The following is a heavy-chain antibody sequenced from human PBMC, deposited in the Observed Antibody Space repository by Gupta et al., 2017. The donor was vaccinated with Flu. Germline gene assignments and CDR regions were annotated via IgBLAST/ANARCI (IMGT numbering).Heavy chain of an antibody. Sequence: FIFSNYYMDWVRQAPGKGLVWVSRKPPNGGTPTYADFGQGRFSISRDDAKNTLYLQMYSLRAEDAAVYYCARSNDCLNGYSYYLDNWGQGSLVTVSS. CDR1: FIFSNYY. V-gene: IGHV3-74*03. CDR2: KPPNGGTP. CDR3: ARSNDCLNGYSYYLDN. J-gene: IGHJ4*02. D-gene: IGHD3-3*01.